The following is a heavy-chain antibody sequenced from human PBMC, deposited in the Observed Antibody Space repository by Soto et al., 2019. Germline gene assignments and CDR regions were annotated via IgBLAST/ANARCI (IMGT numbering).Heavy chain of an antibody. CDR3: ARGASKRRAFDI. J-gene: IGHJ3*02. CDR1: GGTFSSYA. V-gene: IGHV1-69*06. Sequence: SVKVSCKASGGTFSSYAISWVRQAPGQGLEWMGGIIPIFGTANYAQKFQGRVTITADKSTSTAYMELSSLRSEDTAVYYCARGASKRRAFDIWGQGTMVTVSS. CDR2: IIPIFGTA.